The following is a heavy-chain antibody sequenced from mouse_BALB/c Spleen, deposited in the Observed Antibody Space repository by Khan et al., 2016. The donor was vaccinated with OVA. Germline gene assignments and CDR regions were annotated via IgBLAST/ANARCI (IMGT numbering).Heavy chain of an antibody. V-gene: IGHV3-2*02. CDR3: ARVYGGDFDY. Sequence: VQLKESGPGLVKPSQSLSLTCTVTGYSITSDYAWNWIRQFPGNKLEWMGFISYSGNTKHNPSLKSRFSITRDTSKNQFFLQLNSVTTEDTATYYCARVYGGDFDYWGQGTSLTVSS. CDR1: GYSITSDYA. D-gene: IGHD1-1*01. CDR2: ISYSGNT. J-gene: IGHJ2*02.